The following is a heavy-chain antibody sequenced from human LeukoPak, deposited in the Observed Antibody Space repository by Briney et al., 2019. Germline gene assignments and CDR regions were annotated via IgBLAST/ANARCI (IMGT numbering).Heavy chain of an antibody. D-gene: IGHD5-18*01. CDR1: GFTFNTYT. CDR3: AREGYSYGSPYFDY. V-gene: IGHV3-53*01. J-gene: IGHJ4*02. CDR2: IYSGGST. Sequence: GGSLRLSCAASGFTFNTYTMNWVRQSPGKGLEWVSVIYSGGSTYYADSVRGRFTISRDNSKNTLYLQMNSLRAEDTAVYYCAREGYSYGSPYFDYWGQGTLVTVSS.